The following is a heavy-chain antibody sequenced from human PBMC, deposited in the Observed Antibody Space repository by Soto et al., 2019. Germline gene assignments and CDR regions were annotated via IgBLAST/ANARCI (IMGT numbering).Heavy chain of an antibody. CDR3: ARGATVTTTSAVDY. D-gene: IGHD4-17*01. V-gene: IGHV4-34*01. CDR1: GGSFSGYY. CDR2: INHSGST. J-gene: IGHJ4*02. Sequence: KPSETLSLTCAVYGGSFSGYYCIFIRHPPGKGLEWIVEINHSGSTNYNPSLKSRVTISVDTSKNQFSLKLSSVTAADTAVYYCARGATVTTTSAVDYWGQGTLVTVSS.